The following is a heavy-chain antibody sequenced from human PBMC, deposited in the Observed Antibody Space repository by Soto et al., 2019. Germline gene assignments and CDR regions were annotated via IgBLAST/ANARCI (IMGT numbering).Heavy chain of an antibody. CDR3: ASQDIVATFDY. D-gene: IGHD5-12*01. J-gene: IGHJ4*02. V-gene: IGHV3-53*01. Sequence: GGSLRLSCAASGFTVSSNYMSWVRQAPGKGLEWVSVIYSGGSTYYADSVKGRFTISRDNSKNTLYLQMNSLRAEDMAVYYCASQDIVATFDYWGQGTLVTVSS. CDR1: GFTVSSNY. CDR2: IYSGGST.